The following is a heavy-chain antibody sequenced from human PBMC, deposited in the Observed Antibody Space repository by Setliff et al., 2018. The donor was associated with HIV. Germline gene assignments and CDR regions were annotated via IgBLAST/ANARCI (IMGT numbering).Heavy chain of an antibody. D-gene: IGHD3-3*01. CDR3: ARGGDTPTFYNFWSGYYFDY. CDR1: GFTFSNFY. Sequence: ETLSLSCIASGFTFSNFYMSWVRQAPGKGLEWVATINQDGSEKYYLVSVKGRFTISRDNAKTSLYLQMNSLRAEDTAVYFCARGGDTPTFYNFWSGYYFDYWGQGALVTVSS. CDR2: INQDGSEK. V-gene: IGHV3-7*01. J-gene: IGHJ4*02.